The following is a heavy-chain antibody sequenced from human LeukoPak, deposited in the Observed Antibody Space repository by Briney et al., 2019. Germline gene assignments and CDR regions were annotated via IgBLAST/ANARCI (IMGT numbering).Heavy chain of an antibody. CDR1: GDSVSSNSAA. Sequence: SQTLSLTCAISGDSVSSNSAAWNWIRQSPSRGLEWLGRTYYRSKWYNDYAVSVKSRITINPDTSKNQFSLQLNSVTPEDTAVYYCARYGSGSLPSPYYYYYGMGVWGKGTTVTVSS. CDR3: ARYGSGSLPSPYYYYYGMGV. CDR2: TYYRSKWYN. J-gene: IGHJ6*04. D-gene: IGHD3-10*01. V-gene: IGHV6-1*01.